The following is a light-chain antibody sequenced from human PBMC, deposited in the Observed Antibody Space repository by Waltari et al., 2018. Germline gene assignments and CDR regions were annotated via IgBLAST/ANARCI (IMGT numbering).Light chain of an antibody. V-gene: IGLV2-23*02. CDR1: SSDVGTYNL. Sequence: QSALPQPASVSGSPGQSITVPCTGTSSDVGTYNLVSSYQQHPSKAPKLIIYGVNRRPSGVSDRFAGSKSGNTASLTISGLQAEDEADYYCCSSAGSSTYVVFGGGTKLTVL. CDR2: GVN. J-gene: IGLJ2*01. CDR3: CSSAGSSTYVV.